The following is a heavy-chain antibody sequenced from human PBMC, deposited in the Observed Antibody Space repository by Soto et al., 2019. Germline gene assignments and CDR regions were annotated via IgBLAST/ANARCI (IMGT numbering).Heavy chain of an antibody. CDR1: GFTFSSYS. CDR3: ARGILSYYYGMDV. V-gene: IGHV3-74*01. Sequence: GGSLRLSCAASGFTFSSYSMNWVRQAPGKGLVWVSCINSDGSSTSYADSVKGRFTISRDNAKNTLYLQMNSLRAEDTAVYYCARGILSYYYGMDVWGQGTTVTVSS. CDR2: INSDGSST. J-gene: IGHJ6*02.